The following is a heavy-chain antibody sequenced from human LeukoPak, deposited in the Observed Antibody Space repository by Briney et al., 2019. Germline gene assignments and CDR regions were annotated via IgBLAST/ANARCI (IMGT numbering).Heavy chain of an antibody. CDR1: GDSVSTNNVA. V-gene: IGHV6-1*01. Sequence: SQTLSLTCAISGDSVSTNNVAWNWIRQSPSRGLEWLGRTYYRSKWYNDYAVSVKSRIIINPDTSKNQFSLQLNSVTPDDTAVYYCAREDLGAAYFDFWGQGTLVTVSS. CDR3: AREDLGAAYFDF. D-gene: IGHD3-16*01. CDR2: TYYRSKWYN. J-gene: IGHJ4*02.